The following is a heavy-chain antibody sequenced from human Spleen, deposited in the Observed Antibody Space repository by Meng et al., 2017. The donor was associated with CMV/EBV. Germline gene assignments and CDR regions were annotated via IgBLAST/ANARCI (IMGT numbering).Heavy chain of an antibody. J-gene: IGHJ6*02. CDR1: GYSFTSYW. V-gene: IGHV5-51*01. CDR2: MYPRDSDI. D-gene: IGHD6-13*01. Sequence: KVSCKGSGYSFTSYWIGWVRQKPGKGLEWMGIMYPRDSDIRYRPSLQGQVTISADKSISTAYLQWSSLKASDTAMYYCARHRRIAAAGTDYYYGMDVWGQGTTVTVSS. CDR3: ARHRRIAAAGTDYYYGMDV.